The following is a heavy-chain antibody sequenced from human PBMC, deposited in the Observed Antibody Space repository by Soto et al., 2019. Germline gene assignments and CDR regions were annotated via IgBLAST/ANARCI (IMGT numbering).Heavy chain of an antibody. V-gene: IGHV1-2*02. CDR3: ARDTRYSYGPDY. CDR2: INPNSGGT. J-gene: IGHJ4*02. D-gene: IGHD5-18*01. CDR1: GYTFTGYY. Sequence: ASVKVSCKASGYTFTGYYMHWVRQAPGQGLEWMGWINPNSGGTNYAQKFQGRVTMTRDTSIRTAYMELSRLRSDDTAVYYCARDTRYSYGPDYWGQGTLVTVYS.